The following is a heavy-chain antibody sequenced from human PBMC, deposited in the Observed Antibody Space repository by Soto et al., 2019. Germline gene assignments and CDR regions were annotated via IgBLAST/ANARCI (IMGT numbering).Heavy chain of an antibody. V-gene: IGHV5-51*01. CDR1: GDSFTHYW. J-gene: IGHJ4*02. CDR2: IYPDDSDT. Sequence: GEFLKIFLTSSGDSFTHYWIGWVRQMPGKGLEWMGIIYPDDSDTTYSPSFQGQVTISADKSINTAYLQWSSLKASDTAMYYCATRALYSGSYDGYFDYWGQGTLVTVSS. D-gene: IGHD1-26*01. CDR3: ATRALYSGSYDGYFDY.